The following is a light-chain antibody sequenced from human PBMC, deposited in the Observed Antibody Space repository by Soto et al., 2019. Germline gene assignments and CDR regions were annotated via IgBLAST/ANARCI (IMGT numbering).Light chain of an antibody. V-gene: IGKV1-27*01. CDR3: QKYNSAPWT. CDR2: APS. Sequence: DLQMTQSPSSLSASVGDRVTITCRASQGISNYLAWYQQKPGKVAKLLIYAPSTWQSGVPSRFSGSGSGTDFTLTISSLQPEDVATYYCQKYNSAPWTFGQGTKVEIK. CDR1: QGISNY. J-gene: IGKJ1*01.